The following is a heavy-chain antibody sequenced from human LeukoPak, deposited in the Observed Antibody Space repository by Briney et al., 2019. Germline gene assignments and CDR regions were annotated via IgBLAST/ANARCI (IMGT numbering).Heavy chain of an antibody. J-gene: IGHJ5*02. CDR1: GYTFTSYY. CDR3: ARDQGGSYFYHWFDP. CDR2: INPSGGST. V-gene: IGHV1-46*01. Sequence: ASVKVSCKASGYTFTSYYIYWVRQAPGQGLEWMGIINPSGGSTNYAQKFQGRVTMTRDMSTSTVYMELSSLRSEDTAVYYCARDQGGSYFYHWFDPWGQGTLVTVSS. D-gene: IGHD1-26*01.